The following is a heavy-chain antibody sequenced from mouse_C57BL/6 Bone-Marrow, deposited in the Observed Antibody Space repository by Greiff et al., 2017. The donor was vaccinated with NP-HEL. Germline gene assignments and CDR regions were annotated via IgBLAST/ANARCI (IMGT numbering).Heavy chain of an antibody. J-gene: IGHJ1*03. CDR2: ISSGGDYI. Sequence: EVQLVESGDGLVKPGGSLKLSCAASGFTFSSYAMSWVRQTPEKRLEWVAYISSGGDYIYYADTVKGRFTISRDNARNTLYLQMSSLKSEDTAMYYCTRDLNWGYWYFDVWGTGTTVTVSS. D-gene: IGHD4-1*01. CDR3: TRDLNWGYWYFDV. CDR1: GFTFSSYA. V-gene: IGHV5-9-1*02.